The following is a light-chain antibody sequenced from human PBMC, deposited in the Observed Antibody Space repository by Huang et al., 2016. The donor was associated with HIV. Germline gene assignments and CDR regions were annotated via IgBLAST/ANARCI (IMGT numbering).Light chain of an antibody. V-gene: IGKV3-11*01. CDR3: QQRGSWPWT. Sequence: EIALIQSPATLSLSPGERATLSCRASQSISNFLGWYQQKPGQAPRLLIYDTSNRATGGPARFDGSGSETDFTLTISNLEPEDSAVYYCQQRGSWPWTFGQGTKVEIK. CDR1: QSISNF. J-gene: IGKJ1*01. CDR2: DTS.